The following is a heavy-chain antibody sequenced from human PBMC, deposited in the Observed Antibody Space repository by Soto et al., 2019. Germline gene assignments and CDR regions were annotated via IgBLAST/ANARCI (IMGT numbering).Heavy chain of an antibody. CDR3: AQDIHWGYFDI. Sequence: GGSXRLACVASGCTFMSHGINLFRHAPGKGLEWVSGLSGSGDITYYAASVKGRFTISRDNSKNTLSLQMNILRAEDTALYYCAQDIHWGYFDIWGQGTMV. D-gene: IGHD7-27*01. V-gene: IGHV3-23*01. CDR1: GCTFMSHG. CDR2: LSGSGDIT. J-gene: IGHJ3*02.